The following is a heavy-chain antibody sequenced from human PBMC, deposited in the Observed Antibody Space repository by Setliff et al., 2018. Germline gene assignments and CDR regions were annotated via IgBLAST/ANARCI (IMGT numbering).Heavy chain of an antibody. V-gene: IGHV1-3*01. CDR2: INAGNGNT. J-gene: IGHJ4*02. Sequence: ASVKVSCKASGYTFTSYAMHWVRQAPGQRLEWMGWINAGNGNTKYSQKFQGRVTITRDTSASTAYMELSSLRSEDTAVYYCARGVYCSGGSCYGLDYWGQGTLVTVSS. CDR1: GYTFTSYA. CDR3: ARGVYCSGGSCYGLDY. D-gene: IGHD2-15*01.